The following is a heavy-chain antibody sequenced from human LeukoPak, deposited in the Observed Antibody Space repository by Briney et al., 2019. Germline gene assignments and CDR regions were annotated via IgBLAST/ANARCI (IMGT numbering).Heavy chain of an antibody. CDR1: GFTFSSYA. J-gene: IGHJ4*02. V-gene: IGHV3-23*01. CDR2: ISGSGGST. D-gene: IGHD2-21*02. CDR3: ASPYCGGDCYPGGY. Sequence: GGSLRLSCAASGFTFSSYAMSWVRQAPGKGLEWVSAISGSGGSTYYADSVKGRFTISRDNSKNTLYLQMNSLRAEDTAVYYCASPYCGGDCYPGGYWGQGTLVTVSS.